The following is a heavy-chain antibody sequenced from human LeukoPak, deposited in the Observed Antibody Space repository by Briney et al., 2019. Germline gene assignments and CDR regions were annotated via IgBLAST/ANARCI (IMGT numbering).Heavy chain of an antibody. D-gene: IGHD3-10*01. Sequence: PSQTLSLTCTVSGVSPSSASYYWSWVRQPAGKGLEWLVRIFTTRSTSYNPPLKSRVTISVDPSKKQFSLKPSSVTAADTAVYYCARYPILSVGKPGSFFDDWGQGTLVTVSS. V-gene: IGHV4-61*02. J-gene: IGHJ4*02. CDR3: ARYPILSVGKPGSFFDD. CDR1: GVSPSSASYY. CDR2: IFTTRST.